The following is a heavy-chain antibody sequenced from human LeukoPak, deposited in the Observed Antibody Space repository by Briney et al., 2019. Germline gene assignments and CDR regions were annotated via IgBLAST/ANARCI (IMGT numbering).Heavy chain of an antibody. J-gene: IGHJ5*01. Sequence: ASVKVSCKASGGTFSSHAMNWVRQAPGQGLEWMGGVIPILDITDYAQKFQGRLTITADKSTGTGYMELSSLRSEDSAVYYCAVLSDGAYCGGDCFYLDSWGQGTLVAVSS. CDR1: GGTFSSHA. CDR2: VIPILDIT. CDR3: AVLSDGAYCGGDCFYLDS. D-gene: IGHD2-21*02. V-gene: IGHV1-69*10.